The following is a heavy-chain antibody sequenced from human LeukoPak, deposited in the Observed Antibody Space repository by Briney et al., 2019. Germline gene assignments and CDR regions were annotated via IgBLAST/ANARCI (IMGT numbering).Heavy chain of an antibody. CDR2: IDGSGAGT. J-gene: IGHJ6*02. CDR3: ARDISQDV. V-gene: IGHV3-23*01. Sequence: GESLRLSCAASGFTFSTFAMTWARQGPGKGLEWVSSIDGSGAGTYYADSVKGRFSISRDNSKSTLYLQMYSLTAGDTAVYYCARDISQDVWGQGTTVTVSS. CDR1: GFTFSTFA. D-gene: IGHD5-12*01.